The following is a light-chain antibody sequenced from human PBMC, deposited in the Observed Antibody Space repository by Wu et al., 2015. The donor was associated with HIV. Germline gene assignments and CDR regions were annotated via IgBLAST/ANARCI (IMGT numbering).Light chain of an antibody. J-gene: IGKJ1*01. V-gene: IGKV1-5*03. Sequence: DIQMTQSPSTLSASVGDRVTITCRASQTISNWLAWYQQKPGKAPKLPIYKASSLESGVPSRFSGSGSGTEFTLTISSLQPDDFATYYCQQYNTAPWTFGQGTKVEMK. CDR1: QTISNW. CDR2: KAS. CDR3: QQYNTAPWT.